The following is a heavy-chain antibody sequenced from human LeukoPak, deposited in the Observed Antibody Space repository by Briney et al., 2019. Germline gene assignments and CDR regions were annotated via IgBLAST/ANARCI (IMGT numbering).Heavy chain of an antibody. D-gene: IGHD3-22*01. CDR2: ISAYNGNT. Sequence: ASVKVSCKASGYTFTSYGINWVRQAPGQGLEWMGWISAYNGNTDYAQKLQGRVTMTTDTSTSTAYMELRSLRSDDTAVYYCARVRSYYDSSGYFTFDPWGQGTLVTVYS. CDR1: GYTFTSYG. J-gene: IGHJ5*02. CDR3: ARVRSYYDSSGYFTFDP. V-gene: IGHV1-18*01.